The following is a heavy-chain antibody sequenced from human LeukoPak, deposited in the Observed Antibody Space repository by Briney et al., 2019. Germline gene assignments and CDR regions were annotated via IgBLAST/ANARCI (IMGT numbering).Heavy chain of an antibody. J-gene: IGHJ3*02. CDR2: ISWNSGSI. CDR3: AKDNYDSSGSLDI. CDR1: GFTFDDYA. Sequence: PGRSLRLSCAASGFTFDDYAMHWVRQAPGKGLEWVSGISWNSGSIGYADSVKGRFTISRDNAKNSLYLQMNSLRAENTALYYCAKDNYDSSGSLDIWGQGTMVTVSS. V-gene: IGHV3-9*01. D-gene: IGHD3-22*01.